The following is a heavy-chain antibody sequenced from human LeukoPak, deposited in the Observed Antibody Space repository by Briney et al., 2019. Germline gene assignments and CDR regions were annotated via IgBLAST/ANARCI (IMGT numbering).Heavy chain of an antibody. CDR1: GFTFSTYA. V-gene: IGHV3-48*03. CDR2: ISSSGSII. CDR3: ARDDAGYSSGWYWVY. Sequence: PGGSLRLSCAASGFTFSTYAMNWVRQAPGKGLEWVSYISSSGSIIYCADSVKGRFTISRDNAKNSLYLQMNSLRAEDTAVYYCARDDAGYSSGWYWVYWGQGTLVTVSS. J-gene: IGHJ4*02. D-gene: IGHD6-19*01.